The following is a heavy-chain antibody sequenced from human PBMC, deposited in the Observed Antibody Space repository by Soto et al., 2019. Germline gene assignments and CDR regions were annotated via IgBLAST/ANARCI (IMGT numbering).Heavy chain of an antibody. V-gene: IGHV4-39*02. CDR3: AKVVVAATRHSDFDS. D-gene: IGHD2-15*01. CDR2: IYYDGST. CDR1: GGSINSNNYY. Sequence: LSLTCTVSGGSINSNNYYWAWIRQPPGKGLAWIASIYYDGSTYYDTSLKSRVTISRDTSKNQFSLRLTSMTAADTAVYYCAKVVVAATRHSDFDSWGQGTLVTVSS. J-gene: IGHJ4*02.